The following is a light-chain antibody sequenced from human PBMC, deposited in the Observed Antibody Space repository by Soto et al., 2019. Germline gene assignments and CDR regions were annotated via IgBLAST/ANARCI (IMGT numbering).Light chain of an antibody. CDR3: QSYDSSMSVV. J-gene: IGLJ2*01. V-gene: IGLV1-40*01. CDR2: GNT. Sequence: QSVLTQPPSVSGAPGQRVTISCTESSSNIGAGYDVHWYQQFPGTAPKLLIFGNTNRASGVPDRFSGAKSGTSASLAITGLQAEDEADYYCQSYDSSMSVVFGGGTKLTVL. CDR1: SSNIGAGYD.